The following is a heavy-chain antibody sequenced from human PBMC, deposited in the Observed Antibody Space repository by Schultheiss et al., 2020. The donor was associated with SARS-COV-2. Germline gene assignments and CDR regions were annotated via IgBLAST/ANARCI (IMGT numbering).Heavy chain of an antibody. CDR1: GFTFSSYA. Sequence: ESLKISCAASGFTFSSYAMSWVRQAPGKGLEWVSAISGSGGSTYYADSVKGRFTISRDNSKNTLYLQMNSLRAEDTAVYYCAKLMGPIFGVVISPYNWFDPWGQGTLVTVSS. D-gene: IGHD3-3*01. J-gene: IGHJ5*02. CDR3: AKLMGPIFGVVISPYNWFDP. V-gene: IGHV3-23*01. CDR2: ISGSGGST.